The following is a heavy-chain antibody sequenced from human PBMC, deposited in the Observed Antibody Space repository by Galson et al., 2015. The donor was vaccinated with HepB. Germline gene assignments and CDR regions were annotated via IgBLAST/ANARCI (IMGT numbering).Heavy chain of an antibody. D-gene: IGHD6-19*01. Sequence: SLRLSCAASGFTFSGYSMNWVRQPPGKGLEWVSSISDRSHYIYYADSVRGRFTISRDNSENPLFLQMNSLRVEDTAVYYCARVAGAVAGHFDYWGQGTVVTVSS. CDR3: ARVAGAVAGHFDY. V-gene: IGHV3-21*01. CDR2: ISDRSHYI. J-gene: IGHJ4*02. CDR1: GFTFSGYS.